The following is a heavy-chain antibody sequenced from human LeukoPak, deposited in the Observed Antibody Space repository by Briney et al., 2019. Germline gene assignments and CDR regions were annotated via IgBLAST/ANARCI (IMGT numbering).Heavy chain of an antibody. V-gene: IGHV3-15*01. D-gene: IGHD6-19*01. CDR3: TPSIAVAGSLDY. CDR2: IKSKTDGGTT. CDR1: GFTFSNTW. Sequence: GGSLRLSGAASGFTFSNTWMSWVRQAPGKGLEWVGRIKSKTDGGTTDYAAPVKGRFTISRDDSKNTLNLQMNSLKTEDTAVYYCTPSIAVAGSLDYWGQGTLVTVSS. J-gene: IGHJ4*02.